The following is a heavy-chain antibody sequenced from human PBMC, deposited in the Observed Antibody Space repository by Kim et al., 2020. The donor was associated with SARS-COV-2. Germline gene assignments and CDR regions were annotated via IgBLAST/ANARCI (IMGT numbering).Heavy chain of an antibody. CDR1: GYTFTSYY. V-gene: IGHV1-46*01. CDR3: ARPHGGYGRRTYYFDY. J-gene: IGHJ4*02. Sequence: ASVKVSCKASGYTFTSYYMHWVRQAPGQGLEWMGIINPSGGSTSYAQKFQGRVTMTRDTSTSTVYMELSSLRSEDTAVYYCARPHGGYGRRTYYFDYWGQGTLVTVSS. CDR2: INPSGGST. D-gene: IGHD5-12*01.